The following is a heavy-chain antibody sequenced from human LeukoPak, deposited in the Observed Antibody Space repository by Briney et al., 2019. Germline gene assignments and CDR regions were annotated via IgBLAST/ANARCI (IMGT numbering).Heavy chain of an antibody. CDR3: TRDPPVVGEGSI. D-gene: IGHD2-21*01. Sequence: SETLSLTCTVSSGSIDVNSYYWGWIRQPPGKGLEWIGSFFSGDTYSNPSLKSRVTISVDTSKNQFSLKLSSVTAADTAVYYCTRDPPVVGEGSIWGQGTMVIVSS. CDR2: FFSGDT. J-gene: IGHJ3*02. CDR1: SGSIDVNSYY. V-gene: IGHV4-39*07.